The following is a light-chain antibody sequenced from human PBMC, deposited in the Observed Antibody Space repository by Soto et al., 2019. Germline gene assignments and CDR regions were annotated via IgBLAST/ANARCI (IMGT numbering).Light chain of an antibody. CDR1: SSNIGSNY. J-gene: IGLJ1*01. V-gene: IGLV1-47*01. Sequence: VLTQPPSASGTPGQRVTISCSGSSSNIGSNYVYWYQQLPGTAPKLLIYRNNQRPSGVPDRFSGSKSGTSASLAISGLRSEDEADYYCAAWDDSLSGSYVFGTGTKLTVL. CDR3: AAWDDSLSGSYV. CDR2: RNN.